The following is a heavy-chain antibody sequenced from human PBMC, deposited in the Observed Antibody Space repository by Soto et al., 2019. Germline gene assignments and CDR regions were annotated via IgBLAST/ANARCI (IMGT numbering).Heavy chain of an antibody. Sequence: SLRLSCAASGFTFSSYGMHWVRQAPGKGLEWVAVISYDGSNKYYADSVKGRFTISRDNSKNTLYLQMNSLRAEDTAVYYCATAPPFYYYDSSGPPHWGQGTLVTVSS. CDR2: ISYDGSNK. J-gene: IGHJ4*02. V-gene: IGHV3-30*03. D-gene: IGHD3-22*01. CDR3: ATAPPFYYYDSSGPPH. CDR1: GFTFSSYG.